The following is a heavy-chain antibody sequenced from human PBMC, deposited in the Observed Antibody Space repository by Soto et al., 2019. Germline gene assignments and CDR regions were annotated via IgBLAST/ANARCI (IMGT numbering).Heavy chain of an antibody. CDR2: ISGSGGST. D-gene: IGHD6-6*01. CDR3: AKVPLSPGYSSSSEFDY. CDR1: GLTFSSYA. Sequence: EVQLLESGGGLVQPGGSLRLSCAASGLTFSSYAMSWVRQAPGKGLEWVSGISGSGGSTYYADSVKGRFTISRXXXKXXXXXXXXXXXXXDTAVYYCAKVPLSPGYSSSSEFDYWGQGTLVTVSS. J-gene: IGHJ4*02. V-gene: IGHV3-23*01.